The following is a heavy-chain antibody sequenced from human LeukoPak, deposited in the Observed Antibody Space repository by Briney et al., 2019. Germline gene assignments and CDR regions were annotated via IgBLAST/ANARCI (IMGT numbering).Heavy chain of an antibody. V-gene: IGHV3-21*01. CDR2: ISSSSFYI. D-gene: IGHD5-18*01. J-gene: IGHJ4*02. CDR1: GFSFSSYT. CDR3: ARVGYTYGPDY. Sequence: GGSLRLSCTASGFSFSSYTMNWVRQAPGKGLEWVSSISSSSFYIYYADSVKRRFTISRDGAKNSLDLQMHSLRAAGTAVYYCARVGYTYGPDYWGQGTLVTVSS.